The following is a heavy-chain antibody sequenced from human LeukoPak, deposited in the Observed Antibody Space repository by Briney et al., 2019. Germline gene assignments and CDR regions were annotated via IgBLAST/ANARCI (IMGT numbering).Heavy chain of an antibody. CDR1: GFTFSSYS. J-gene: IGHJ6*02. Sequence: GGSLRLSCAAPGFTFSSYSMNWVRQAPGKGLEWVSSISSSSSYIYYADSVKGRFTISRDNAKNSLYLQMNSLRAEDTAVYYCARDLYCSSTSCYGSAGYYYGMDVWGQGTTVTVSS. D-gene: IGHD2-2*01. CDR3: ARDLYCSSTSCYGSAGYYYGMDV. V-gene: IGHV3-21*01. CDR2: ISSSSSYI.